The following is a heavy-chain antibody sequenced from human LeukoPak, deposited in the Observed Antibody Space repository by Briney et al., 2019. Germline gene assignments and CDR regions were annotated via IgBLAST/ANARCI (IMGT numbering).Heavy chain of an antibody. J-gene: IGHJ4*02. CDR3: ARGSDEIIAAAGTGY. Sequence: GGSLRLSCAASGFTFSSYGMHWVRQAPGQGLEWMGWINPNSGGTNYAQKVQGRFTMTRDTSISTSYMELSRLRSDDTAVYYCARGSDEIIAAAGTGYWGQGTLVTVSS. V-gene: IGHV1-2*02. CDR2: INPNSGGT. D-gene: IGHD6-13*01. CDR1: GFTFSSYG.